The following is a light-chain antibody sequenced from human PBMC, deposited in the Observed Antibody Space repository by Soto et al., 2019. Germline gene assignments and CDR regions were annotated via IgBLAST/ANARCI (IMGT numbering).Light chain of an antibody. CDR2: QVT. Sequence: QSALTQPPSASGSTGQSVTISCTGISSDVDNYGYVSWFQQHPGKAPKPIIYQVTKRPSGVPDRFSASKSGNTASLTVSVLQAEDEADYDCISYVVSYSWVFCGVTKLTV. J-gene: IGLJ3*02. CDR1: SSDVDNYGY. CDR3: ISYVVSYSWV. V-gene: IGLV2-8*01.